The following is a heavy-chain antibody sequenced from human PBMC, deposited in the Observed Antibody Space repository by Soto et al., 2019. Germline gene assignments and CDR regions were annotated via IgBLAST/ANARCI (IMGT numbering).Heavy chain of an antibody. CDR3: ARDSEAFGGVIVMVDY. D-gene: IGHD3-16*02. Sequence: QVQLVQSGAEVKKPGASVKVSCKASGYTFTGYYMHWVRQAPGQGLEWMGWINPNSGGTNYAQKFQGRVTMTRDTSISTAYMELSRLRSDDTAVYYCARDSEAFGGVIVMVDYWGQGTLVTVSS. J-gene: IGHJ4*02. CDR1: GYTFTGYY. CDR2: INPNSGGT. V-gene: IGHV1-2*02.